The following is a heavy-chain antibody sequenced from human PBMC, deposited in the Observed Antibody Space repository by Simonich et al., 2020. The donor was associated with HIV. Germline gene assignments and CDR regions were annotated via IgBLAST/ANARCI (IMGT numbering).Heavy chain of an antibody. CDR2: IYYSGST. CDR1: VGSFTPYY. J-gene: IGHJ4*02. V-gene: IGHV4-59*08. Sequence: QEQLQQWGAGLLKPSETLSLTCAVYVGSFTPYYWTWIRQPPGKGLEWIGYIYYSGSTNSNPSLKSRVTISVDTSKTQFSLKLSSVTAADTAVYYCARHRPYYYGSGPLLDYWGQGTLVTVSS. D-gene: IGHD3-10*01. CDR3: ARHRPYYYGSGPLLDY.